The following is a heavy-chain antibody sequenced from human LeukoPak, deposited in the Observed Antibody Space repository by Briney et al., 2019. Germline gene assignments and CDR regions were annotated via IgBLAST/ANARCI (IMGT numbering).Heavy chain of an antibody. V-gene: IGHV5-51*01. CDR2: IYPGDSDT. Sequence: GESLKISCKGSGYSFTSYWIGWVRQMPGKGLEWMGIIYPGDSDTRYSPSFQGQVTISADKSLSTAYLQWSSLKASDTAMYYCARQKGYSYGHYYYYYYYMDVWGKGTTVTVSS. D-gene: IGHD5-18*01. J-gene: IGHJ6*03. CDR1: GYSFTSYW. CDR3: ARQKGYSYGHYYYYYYYMDV.